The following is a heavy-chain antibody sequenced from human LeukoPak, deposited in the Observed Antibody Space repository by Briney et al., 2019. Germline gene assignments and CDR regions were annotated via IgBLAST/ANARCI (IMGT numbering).Heavy chain of an antibody. Sequence: GSVKVSCKASGYTFTSYGISWVRQAPGQGLEWMARISAYNGNTNYAQKLQGRVTMTTDTSTSTAYMELRSLRSDDTAVYYCARVGGGTAGDYYYYYYMDVWGKGTTVTVSS. CDR3: ARVGGGTAGDYYYYYYMDV. D-gene: IGHD6-19*01. J-gene: IGHJ6*03. V-gene: IGHV1-18*01. CDR2: ISAYNGNT. CDR1: GYTFTSYG.